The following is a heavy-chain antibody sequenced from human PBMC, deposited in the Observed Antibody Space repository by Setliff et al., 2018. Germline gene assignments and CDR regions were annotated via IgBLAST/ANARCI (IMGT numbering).Heavy chain of an antibody. J-gene: IGHJ6*03. D-gene: IGHD6-6*01. V-gene: IGHV1-3*01. Sequence: ASVKVSCKASGDTSTTYAIHWVRQAPGQGLEWMGWINAGNGNIRYSQNFQGRVTITADKSTSTAYMELSRLTSEDTAVYYCALEYSNSSPTVYYYMDVWGKGTTVTVSS. CDR1: GDTSTTYA. CDR3: ALEYSNSSPTVYYYMDV. CDR2: INAGNGNI.